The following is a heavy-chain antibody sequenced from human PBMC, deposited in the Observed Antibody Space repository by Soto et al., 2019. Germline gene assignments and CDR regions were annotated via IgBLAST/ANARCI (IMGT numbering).Heavy chain of an antibody. V-gene: IGHV1-8*01. J-gene: IGHJ5*02. CDR2: INPNSGNT. CDR1: GYTFNSYN. D-gene: IGHD3-10*01. Sequence: ASVKVSCKASGYTFNSYNLNWVRQATGQGLEWTGWINPNSGNTGYAQKFQGRVTMTRDTSISTAYMELSSLRSDDTAVYYCARMKSDSGSYYNRFDPWGQGTLVTVSS. CDR3: ARMKSDSGSYYNRFDP.